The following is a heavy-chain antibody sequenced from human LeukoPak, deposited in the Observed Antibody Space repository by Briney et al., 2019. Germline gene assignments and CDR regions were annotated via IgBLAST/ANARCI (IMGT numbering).Heavy chain of an antibody. Sequence: GGSLRLSCAASGFTFSTYVMHWVRQAPGKGLEWVALISYDGSNKYYADSVKGRFTISRDNSKNTLYLEMTGLRAEDTAVYYCARESGSGSQIDYWGQGTLVTVSS. CDR3: ARESGSGSQIDY. CDR1: GFTFSTYV. J-gene: IGHJ4*02. V-gene: IGHV3-30-3*01. D-gene: IGHD3-10*01. CDR2: ISYDGSNK.